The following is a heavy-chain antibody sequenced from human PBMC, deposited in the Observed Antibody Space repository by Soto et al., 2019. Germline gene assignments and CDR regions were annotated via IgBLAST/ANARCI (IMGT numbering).Heavy chain of an antibody. CDR2: ITGSSDYT. CDR1: VFIFSSYA. J-gene: IGHJ4*02. V-gene: IGHV3-23*01. CDR3: AKEQTTGANYALDY. Sequence: TWGSLLLSCESSVFIFSSYAMNWVRQAPGKGLHWVSSITGSSDYTSYIASVKGRFTISRDNSKNTLYLQMNSLRAEDTAVYFCAKEQTTGANYALDYWRQGTLVTVSS. D-gene: IGHD2-8*02.